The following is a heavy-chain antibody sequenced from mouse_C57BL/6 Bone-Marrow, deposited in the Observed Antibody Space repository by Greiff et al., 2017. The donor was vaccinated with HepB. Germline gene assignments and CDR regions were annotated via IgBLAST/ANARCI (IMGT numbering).Heavy chain of an antibody. V-gene: IGHV7-3*01. D-gene: IGHD1-1*01. Sequence: EVKLVESGGGLVQPGGSLSLSCAASGFTFTDYYMSWVRQPPGKALEWLGFIRNKANGYTTEYSASVKGRFTISRDNSQSILYLQMNALRSEDSATYYCARSSFTTVVATDYWGQGTTLTVSS. CDR3: ARSSFTTVVATDY. J-gene: IGHJ2*01. CDR1: GFTFTDYY. CDR2: IRNKANGYTT.